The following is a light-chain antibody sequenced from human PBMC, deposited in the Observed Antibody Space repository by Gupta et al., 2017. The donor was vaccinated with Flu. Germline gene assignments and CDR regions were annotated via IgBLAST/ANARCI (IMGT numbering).Light chain of an antibody. CDR3: QVWDSSSDHCV. CDR1: NIGGKT. Sequence: SYVLTQPPSVSVAPGQTARIACGGNNIGGKTVHWHQQRPGQAPVLLVYDDSDRPSGIPERFSGSNSENTATLTISRVEAGDEADYYCQVWDSSSDHCVFGGGTKLTVL. V-gene: IGLV3-21*02. J-gene: IGLJ3*02. CDR2: DDS.